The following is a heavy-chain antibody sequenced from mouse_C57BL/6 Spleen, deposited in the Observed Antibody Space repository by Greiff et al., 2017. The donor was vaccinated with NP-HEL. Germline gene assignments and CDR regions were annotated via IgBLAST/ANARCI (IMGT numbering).Heavy chain of an antibody. V-gene: IGHV1-69*01. CDR2: IDPSDSYT. D-gene: IGHD2-10*02. CDR1: GYTFTSYW. CDR3: ARRYGNYGSYWYFDV. J-gene: IGHJ1*03. Sequence: QVQLKQPGAELVMPGASVKLSCKASGYTFTSYWMHWVKQRPGQGLEWIGEIDPSDSYTNYNQKFKGKSTLTVDKSSSTAYMQLSSLTSEDSAVYYCARRYGNYGSYWYFDVWGTGTTVTVSS.